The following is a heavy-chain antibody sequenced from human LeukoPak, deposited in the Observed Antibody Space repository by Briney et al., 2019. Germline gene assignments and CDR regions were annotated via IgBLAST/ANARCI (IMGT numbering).Heavy chain of an antibody. CDR2: IYYSGST. CDR3: AREEYSSDWYGHDS. CDR1: GGSIRTYY. V-gene: IGHV4-59*12. Sequence: SETLSLACTVSGGSIRTYYCSWIRQPPGKGLEWIGYIYYSGSTNYDPSLKSRVTLSVDTSKNQFSLRLTSVTAADTAFYYCAREEYSSDWYGHDSWGQGTLVTVSS. J-gene: IGHJ4*02. D-gene: IGHD6-13*01.